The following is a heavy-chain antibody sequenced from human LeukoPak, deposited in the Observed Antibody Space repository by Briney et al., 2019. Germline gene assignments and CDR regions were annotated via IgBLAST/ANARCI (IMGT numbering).Heavy chain of an antibody. Sequence: SQTLSLTCTVSGDSVTSGLYYWNWIRQPAGKGLEWIGRTYPTGATDYNPSLNSRVTISIDTSKNQFSLKLTSVTAADTAVHFCARDRGAAASYFHHWGLGTLVTVSS. D-gene: IGHD6-13*01. V-gene: IGHV4-61*02. CDR3: ARDRGAAASYFHH. J-gene: IGHJ1*01. CDR1: GDSVTSGLYY. CDR2: TYPTGAT.